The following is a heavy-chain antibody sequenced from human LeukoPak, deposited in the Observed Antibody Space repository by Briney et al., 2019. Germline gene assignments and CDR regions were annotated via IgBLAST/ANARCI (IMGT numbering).Heavy chain of an antibody. J-gene: IGHJ6*03. CDR3: ASRHSKQQPYYYYMDI. Sequence: KPSETLSLTCTVSGDSISSGSYYWSWIRQPAGKGLEWIGRIYSNGDTKFNPSLKSRVTILLDTSKNQFSLKLSSATAADTAVYYCASRHSKQQPYYYYMDIWGKGTTVTVSS. V-gene: IGHV4-61*02. D-gene: IGHD6-13*01. CDR2: IYSNGDT. CDR1: GDSISSGSYY.